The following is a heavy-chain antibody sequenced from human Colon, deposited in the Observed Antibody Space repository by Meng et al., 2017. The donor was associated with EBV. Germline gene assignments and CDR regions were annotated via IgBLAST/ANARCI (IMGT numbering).Heavy chain of an antibody. J-gene: IGHJ4*02. CDR3: ASSDCSGGTCYLDC. CDR1: GGSFSDSY. CDR2: INHVGST. Sequence: VQLQQCVAGLLKPSETLSLTCTVYGGSFSDSYWTWIRQPPGKGLEWIGEINHVGSTTYNPSLKSRVTISVDTSKNQFSLKLSSVTAADAAVYYCASSDCSGGTCYLDCWGQGTLVTVSS. V-gene: IGHV4-34*01. D-gene: IGHD2-15*01.